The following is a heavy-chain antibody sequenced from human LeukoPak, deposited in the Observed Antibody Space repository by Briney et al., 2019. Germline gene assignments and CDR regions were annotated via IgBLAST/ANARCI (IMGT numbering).Heavy chain of an antibody. CDR1: GFTFSNYG. J-gene: IGHJ4*02. D-gene: IGHD1-26*01. Sequence: PGRSLRLSCAASGFTFSNYGMHWVRQAPGKGLEWMAFIRYDGSNKYYADSVKGRFTISRDNSKNTLYLQMNSLRAEDTAVYYCAKDSTHGRIVGATILGNDYWGQGTLVTVSS. CDR2: IRYDGSNK. V-gene: IGHV3-30*02. CDR3: AKDSTHGRIVGATILGNDY.